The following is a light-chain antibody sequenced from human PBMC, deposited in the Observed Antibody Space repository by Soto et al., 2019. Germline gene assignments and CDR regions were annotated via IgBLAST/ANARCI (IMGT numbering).Light chain of an antibody. J-gene: IGLJ2*01. Sequence: NFMLTQPHSVSESPGKTVTISCTRSSGSIASKYVQWYQQRPGSSPTTVIYEDKQRPSGVPERFSGSIDSSSNSASLTISGLKTEDEAGYYCQSYDSSTVVFGGGTKLTVL. CDR1: SGSIASKY. CDR2: EDK. CDR3: QSYDSSTVV. V-gene: IGLV6-57*01.